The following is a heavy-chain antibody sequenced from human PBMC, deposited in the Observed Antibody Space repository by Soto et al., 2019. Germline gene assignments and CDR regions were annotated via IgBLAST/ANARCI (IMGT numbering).Heavy chain of an antibody. CDR3: AKDRRGYYSAGFGH. V-gene: IGHV3-23*01. J-gene: IGHJ4*02. Sequence: EVQLLASGGGLVQPGGSLRLSCGASGFTFSSHAMSWVRQAPGKGLEWIAAIDDSGDNTYYPDSATGRFTISRDSSRNTLYLQMNSLRADDTAVYYCAKDRRGYYSAGFGHWGQGTLVTVSA. CDR1: GFTFSSHA. D-gene: IGHD3-22*01. CDR2: IDDSGDNT.